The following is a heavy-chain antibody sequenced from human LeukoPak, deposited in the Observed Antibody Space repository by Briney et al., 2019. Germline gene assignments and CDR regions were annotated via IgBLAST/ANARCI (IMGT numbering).Heavy chain of an antibody. D-gene: IGHD4-11*01. CDR2: IYYSGST. CDR3: ATLAGVGNYDSSY. V-gene: IGHV4-59*08. Sequence: SETLSLTCTVSGGSISGYYWNWIRQPPGKGLGWIGYIYYSGSTNYNPSLKSRVTISFDTSKNQFSLRLSSVTAADTAVYYCATLAGVGNYDSSYWGQGTLVTVSP. J-gene: IGHJ4*02. CDR1: GGSISGYY.